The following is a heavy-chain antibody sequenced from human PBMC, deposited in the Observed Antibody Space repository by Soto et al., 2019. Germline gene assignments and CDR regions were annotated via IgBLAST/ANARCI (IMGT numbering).Heavy chain of an antibody. J-gene: IGHJ4*02. V-gene: IGHV1-69*12. CDR1: GGTFSSYA. CDR3: AVTHNWNSDVPFDY. Sequence: QVQLVQSGAEVKKPGSSVKVSCKASGGTFSSYAISWVRQAPGQGLEWMGGIIPIFGTANYAQKFQGRVTITADESTSTADMELSSLRSEDTAVYYCAVTHNWNSDVPFDYWGQGTLVTVSS. D-gene: IGHD1-7*01. CDR2: IIPIFGTA.